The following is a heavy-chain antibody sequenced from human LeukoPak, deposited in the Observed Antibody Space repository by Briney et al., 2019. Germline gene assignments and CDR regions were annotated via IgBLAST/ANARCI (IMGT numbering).Heavy chain of an antibody. CDR2: ISSSSSTI. J-gene: IGHJ3*02. CDR3: AKDQFPRPSGAFDI. CDR1: GFTFSSYS. Sequence: PGGSLRLSCAASGFTFSSYSINWVRQAPGKGLEWVSYISSSSSTIYYADSVKGRFTISRDNAKNSLYLQMNSLRAEDMALYYCAKDQFPRPSGAFDIWGQGTMVTVSS. V-gene: IGHV3-48*04. D-gene: IGHD2-21*01.